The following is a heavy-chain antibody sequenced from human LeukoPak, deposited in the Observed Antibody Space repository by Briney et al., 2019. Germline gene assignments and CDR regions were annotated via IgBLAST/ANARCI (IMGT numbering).Heavy chain of an antibody. CDR2: INCGNNYI. CDR1: GFTFSDYT. D-gene: IGHD4-11*01. Sequence: GGSLRLSCVASGFTFSDYTMHWVRQAPGKALEWVSSINCGNNYIYYADSVTGRFTLSRDNAKNSLYLQMSSLRAEDTAVYYCTRVEETATTAAIIRKYSYYYYYMDVWGKGNTVTVSS. V-gene: IGHV3-21*01. CDR3: TRVEETATTAAIIRKYSYYYYYMDV. J-gene: IGHJ6*03.